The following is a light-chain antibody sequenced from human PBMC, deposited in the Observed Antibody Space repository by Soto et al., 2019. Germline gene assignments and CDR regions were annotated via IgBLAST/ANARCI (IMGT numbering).Light chain of an antibody. V-gene: IGLV1-40*01. J-gene: IGLJ3*02. CDR1: SSNIGAGYD. CDR2: GNS. CDR3: QSYENSLSGWV. Sequence: QSVLTQPPSVSGAPGQRVTISCTGSSSNIGAGYDVHWYHQLPGTAPKLLIYGNSNRPSGVPDRFSGSKSGTSASLAITGLQAEDEADYYCQSYENSLSGWVFGGGTKLTVL.